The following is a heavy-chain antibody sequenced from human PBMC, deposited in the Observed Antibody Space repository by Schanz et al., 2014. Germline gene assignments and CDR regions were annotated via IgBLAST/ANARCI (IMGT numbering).Heavy chain of an antibody. CDR2: LSGSGGST. J-gene: IGHJ4*02. Sequence: AQLMESGGGVVQPGGSLRLSCAASGFTFSSYAMSWVRQAPGKGLEWVSALSGSGGSTYYADSVKGRFTISRDNSKNTLYLQMNSLRAEDTAVYYCAKDLLYGAPMPLNHLDYWGQGTLVTVSS. V-gene: IGHV3-23*01. CDR3: AKDLLYGAPMPLNHLDY. CDR1: GFTFSSYA. D-gene: IGHD2-2*01.